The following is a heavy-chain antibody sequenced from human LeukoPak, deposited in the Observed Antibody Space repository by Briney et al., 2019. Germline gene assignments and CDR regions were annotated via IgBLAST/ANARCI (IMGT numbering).Heavy chain of an antibody. Sequence: GGSLRLSCAASGFTFSSNAMHWVRQAPGKGLEWVALISYDGSNKYYADSVKGRFTISRDNSKNTLYLQMNSLRAEDTAVYYCARDALTTDIVVVPPAINFDYWGQGTLVTVSS. V-gene: IGHV3-30-3*01. D-gene: IGHD2-2*02. CDR3: ARDALTTDIVVVPPAINFDY. CDR2: ISYDGSNK. CDR1: GFTFSSNA. J-gene: IGHJ4*02.